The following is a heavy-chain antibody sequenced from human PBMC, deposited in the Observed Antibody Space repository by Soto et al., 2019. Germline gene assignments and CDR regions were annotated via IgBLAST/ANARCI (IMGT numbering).Heavy chain of an antibody. D-gene: IGHD6-6*01. CDR1: GFTFDDYA. CDR2: ISWNSGTI. V-gene: IGHV3-9*01. Sequence: EVQLVESGGGLVQPGRSLRLACAASGFTFDDYAMHWVRQAPGKGLEWVSGISWNSGTIGYADSVKGRFTISRDTAKNSLYLQMNSLRAADTALYYCAKDLRYSTSSPFDYWGQGTLVTVSS. J-gene: IGHJ4*02. CDR3: AKDLRYSTSSPFDY.